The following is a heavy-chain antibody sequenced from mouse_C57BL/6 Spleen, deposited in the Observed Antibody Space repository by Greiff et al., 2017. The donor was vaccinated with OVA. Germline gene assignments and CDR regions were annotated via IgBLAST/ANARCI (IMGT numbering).Heavy chain of an antibody. J-gene: IGHJ2*01. V-gene: IGHV5-9*01. CDR3: ARRSGYYFDY. CDR2: ISGGGGNT. Sequence: EVQWVESGGGLVKPGGSLKLSCAASGFTFSSYTMSWVRQTPEKRLEWVATISGGGGNTYYPDSVKGRFTISRDNAKNTLYLQMSSLRSEDTALYYCARRSGYYFDYWGQGTTLTVSS. CDR1: GFTFSSYT.